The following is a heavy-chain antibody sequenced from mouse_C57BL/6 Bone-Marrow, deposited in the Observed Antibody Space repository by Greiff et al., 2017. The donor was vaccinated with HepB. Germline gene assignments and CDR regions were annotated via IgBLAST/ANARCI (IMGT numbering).Heavy chain of an antibody. CDR3: ARSTMIKGWFAY. CDR1: GYAFSSSW. J-gene: IGHJ3*01. Sequence: QVQLQQSGPELVKPGASVKISCKASGYAFSSSWMNWVKQRPGKGLEWIGRIYPGDGDTNYNGKFKGKATLTADKSSSTAYMQLSSLTSEDSAVYFCARSTMIKGWFAYWGQGTLVTVSA. D-gene: IGHD2-4*01. V-gene: IGHV1-82*01. CDR2: IYPGDGDT.